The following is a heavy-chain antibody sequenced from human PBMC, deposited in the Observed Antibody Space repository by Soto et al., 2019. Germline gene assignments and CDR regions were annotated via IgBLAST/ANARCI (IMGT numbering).Heavy chain of an antibody. Sequence: ASVKVSCKASGYTFTNNDVSWVRQATGQGLEWMGWMNPGSGATGYAQKFQGRVTMTRDISTATAYMELSSLRSNDTAIYYCATIAPFGSLNWFDPWGQGTLVTASS. CDR2: MNPGSGAT. CDR1: GYTFTNND. D-gene: IGHD3-10*01. J-gene: IGHJ5*02. CDR3: ATIAPFGSLNWFDP. V-gene: IGHV1-8*01.